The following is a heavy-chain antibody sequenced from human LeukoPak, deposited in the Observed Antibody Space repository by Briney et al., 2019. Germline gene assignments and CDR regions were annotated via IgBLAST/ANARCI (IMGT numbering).Heavy chain of an antibody. V-gene: IGHV1-18*01. CDR2: ISAYNGNT. CDR3: ARVTFTDDAFDT. Sequence: EASVKVPCKASGYTFTSYGISWVRQAPGQGLEWMGWISAYNGNTNYAQKLQGRVTMTTDTSTSTAYMELRSLRSDDTAVYYCARVTFTDDAFDTWGQRTMVTVSS. CDR1: GYTFTSYG. J-gene: IGHJ3*02. D-gene: IGHD1-20*01.